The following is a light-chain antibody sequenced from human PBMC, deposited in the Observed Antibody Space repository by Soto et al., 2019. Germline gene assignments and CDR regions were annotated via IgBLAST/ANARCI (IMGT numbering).Light chain of an antibody. V-gene: IGLV3-21*02. CDR1: SIGIKS. Sequence: SYELTQPPSVSVAPGQTARIPCGGNSIGIKSVHWYQQKPGQAPVLVVFDDTDRPSGIPERISGSKSGNTATLTIGSVEAGDEADYYCQLWDSVSDHWVFGGGTKLTVL. J-gene: IGLJ3*02. CDR2: DDT. CDR3: QLWDSVSDHWV.